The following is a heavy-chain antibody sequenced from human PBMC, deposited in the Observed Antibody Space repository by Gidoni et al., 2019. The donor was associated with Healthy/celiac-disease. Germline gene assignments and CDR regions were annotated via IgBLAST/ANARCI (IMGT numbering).Heavy chain of an antibody. CDR2: IYYSGST. Sequence: QVQLQEAGPGLVKPSQTRSLTCTVSGGSIGSGGYYWSWIRQHPGKGLEWIGYIYYSGSTYYHPSLKSRVTISVDTSKNQFSLKLSSVTAADTAVYYCARRPDPRASYYYYGMDVWGQGTTVTVSS. CDR3: ARRPDPRASYYYYGMDV. CDR1: GGSIGSGGYY. J-gene: IGHJ6*02. V-gene: IGHV4-31*03. D-gene: IGHD6-6*01.